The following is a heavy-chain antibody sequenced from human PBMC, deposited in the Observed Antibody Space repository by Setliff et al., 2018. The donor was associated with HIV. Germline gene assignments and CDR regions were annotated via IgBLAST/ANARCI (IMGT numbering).Heavy chain of an antibody. D-gene: IGHD6-6*01. CDR1: GDSINNYY. CDR3: ARGLATSSRSSLVY. J-gene: IGHJ4*02. CDR2: IYHSGGT. V-gene: IGHV4-59*01. Sequence: SETLSLTCTVSGDSINNYYWTWIRQPPGKGLEWIGYIYHSGGTKYNPSLESRVTISVDTSKKHFSLNLSSVTAADTAVYYCARGLATSSRSSLVYWGQGILVTVPQ.